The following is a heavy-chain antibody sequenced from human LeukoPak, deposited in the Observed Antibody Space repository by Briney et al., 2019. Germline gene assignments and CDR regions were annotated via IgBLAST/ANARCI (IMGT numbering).Heavy chain of an antibody. D-gene: IGHD6-13*01. V-gene: IGHV1-18*04. CDR3: ARGVAAADYYYYGMDV. J-gene: IGHJ6*04. Sequence: GASVKVSCKASGYTFTSYGISWVRQAPGQGLEWMGWISAYNGNTNYAQKLQGWVTMTRDTSISTAYMELSRLRSDDTAVYYCARGVAAADYYYYGMDVWGKGTTVTVSS. CDR1: GYTFTSYG. CDR2: ISAYNGNT.